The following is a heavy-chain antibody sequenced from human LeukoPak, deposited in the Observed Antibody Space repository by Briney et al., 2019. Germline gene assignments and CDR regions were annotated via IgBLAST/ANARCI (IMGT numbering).Heavy chain of an antibody. CDR1: GFTFSSYA. CDR3: ARPAADY. V-gene: IGHV3-30-3*01. J-gene: IGHJ4*02. Sequence: GGSLKLSCAASGFTFSSYAMHWVRQAPGKGLEWVAVISYDGSNKYYADSVKGRFTISRDNSKNTLYLQMNSLRAEDTAVYYCARPAADYWGQGTLVTVSS. D-gene: IGHD2-2*01. CDR2: ISYDGSNK.